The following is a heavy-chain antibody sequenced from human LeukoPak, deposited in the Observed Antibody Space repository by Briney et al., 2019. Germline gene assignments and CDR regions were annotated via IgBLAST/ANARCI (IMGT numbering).Heavy chain of an antibody. J-gene: IGHJ6*03. D-gene: IGHD2-2*01. Sequence: SETLSLTCAVSGYSISSGYYWGWIRQPPGKGLEWIGSIYHSGSTYYNQSLKSRVTISVDTSKNQFSLKLSSVTAADTAVYYCARHRRDLGYCSSTSCQDYYYYYYYMDVWGKGTTVTVSS. CDR3: ARHRRDLGYCSSTSCQDYYYYYYYMDV. CDR1: GYSISSGYY. CDR2: IYHSGST. V-gene: IGHV4-38-2*01.